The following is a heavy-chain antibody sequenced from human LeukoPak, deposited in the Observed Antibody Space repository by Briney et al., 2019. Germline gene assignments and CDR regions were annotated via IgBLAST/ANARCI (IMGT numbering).Heavy chain of an antibody. CDR2: IYSGGAT. J-gene: IGHJ4*02. V-gene: IGHV3-53*01. Sequence: GGSLRLSCAVSEFSVSSNYMNWVRQAPGKGLEWVSVIYSGGATYYADSVRGRFTISRDNSKNMVSLQMTSLGAKDTAVYYCARGRFSGPDDYWGQGTLVTVSS. D-gene: IGHD6-19*01. CDR3: ARGRFSGPDDY. CDR1: EFSVSSNY.